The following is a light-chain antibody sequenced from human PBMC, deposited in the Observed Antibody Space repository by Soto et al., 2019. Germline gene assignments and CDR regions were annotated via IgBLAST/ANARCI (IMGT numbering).Light chain of an antibody. V-gene: IGLV2-14*01. Sequence: QSVLTQPPSVSGSPGQSITISCTGTSSDIGGYNYVSWYQQHPGKAPKLIIYDISNRPSGVSNRFSGSKSGNTASLTISGLQAEDEADYYCRSYASSRSRLYVFGTGTKVTVL. CDR1: SSDIGGYNY. J-gene: IGLJ1*01. CDR3: RSYASSRSRLYV. CDR2: DIS.